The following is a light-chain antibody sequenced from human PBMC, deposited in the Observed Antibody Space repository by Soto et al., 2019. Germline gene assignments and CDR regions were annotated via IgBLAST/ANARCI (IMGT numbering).Light chain of an antibody. J-gene: IGKJ5*01. Sequence: DTERSQSPSSLSASVADRVTTTSRASQGISNYLAWYQQKPGKVPKLLIYAASTLQSGVPSRFSGSGSGTDFTLTISSLQPEDFAVYHCQQRSNWPPAFGQGARLE. CDR1: QGISNY. CDR2: AAS. V-gene: IGKV1-27*01. CDR3: QQRSNWPPA.